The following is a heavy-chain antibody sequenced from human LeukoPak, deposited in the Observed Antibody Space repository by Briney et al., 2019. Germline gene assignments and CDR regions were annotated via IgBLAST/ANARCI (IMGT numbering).Heavy chain of an antibody. J-gene: IGHJ6*02. CDR2: MKSKIDGGTT. CDR3: TRQYSYGDYYYYGTDV. Sequence: PGGSLRLSCAASGFTFSNAWMSWVRQAPGKGLEWVGRMKSKIDGGTTDYAAPVKGRFTISRDDSKNTLYLQMNNLKTEDTAVYYCTRQYSYGDYYYYGTDVWGQGTTVTVSS. CDR1: GFTFSNAW. D-gene: IGHD5-18*01. V-gene: IGHV3-15*01.